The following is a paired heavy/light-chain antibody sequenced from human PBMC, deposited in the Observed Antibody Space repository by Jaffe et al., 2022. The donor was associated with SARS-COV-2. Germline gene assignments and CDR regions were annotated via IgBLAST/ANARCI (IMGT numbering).Light chain of an antibody. V-gene: IGKV1-17*01. CDR1: QGIRND. Sequence: DIQMTQSPSSLSASVGDRVTITCRASQGIRNDVGWYQQKPGKAPQRLISLASSLEGGVPPRFGGSGSGTEFTLTISSLQPEDSGTYYCLQHNSFPHTFGQGTKLEIK. J-gene: IGKJ2*01. CDR2: LAS. CDR3: LQHNSFPHT.
Heavy chain of an antibody. V-gene: IGHV3-23*04. CDR2: ISESGDKT. J-gene: IGHJ4*02. CDR1: GFMFSNFV. CDR3: VKGGWLDY. Sequence: EAQLVESGGGFVQPGGSLRLSCAASGFMFSNFVMSWVRQAPGKGLEWVSAISESGDKTYYADSVKGRFTVSRDNSENTQYLQMNSLRAEDTAVYYCVKGGWLDYWGQGTLVTVSS. D-gene: IGHD6-19*01.